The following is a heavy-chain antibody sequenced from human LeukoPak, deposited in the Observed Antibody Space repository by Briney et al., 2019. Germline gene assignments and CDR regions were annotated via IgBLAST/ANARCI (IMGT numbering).Heavy chain of an antibody. Sequence: SETLSLTCSVSGGSITSGSYYWGWIRQPPGKGLEWIGSIYYSGSTYYNPSLKSRVTISADTSKNQFSLKLSSVTAADTAVYYCARVGYYYYGMDVGGQGTTVTVSS. CDR3: ARVGYYYYGMDV. J-gene: IGHJ6*02. CDR1: GGSITSGSYY. D-gene: IGHD3-16*01. V-gene: IGHV4-39*07. CDR2: IYYSGST.